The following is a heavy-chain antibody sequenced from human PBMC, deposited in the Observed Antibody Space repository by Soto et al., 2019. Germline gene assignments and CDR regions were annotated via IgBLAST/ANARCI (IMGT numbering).Heavy chain of an antibody. CDR1: GFIFGDHV. D-gene: IGHD1-26*01. V-gene: IGHV3-23*04. Sequence: EVQLVESGGRLVQRGGSLRLSCSGSGFIFGDHVMDWVRQAPGKGLEWVAGISGSGNSPLFRDSVKGRFTISRDNSKNTVYLEMNNLRDEDPAMCFCARGTHSYSGSNALDAWGRGTLVTVSS. J-gene: IGHJ5*02. CDR3: ARGTHSYSGSNALDA. CDR2: ISGSGNSP.